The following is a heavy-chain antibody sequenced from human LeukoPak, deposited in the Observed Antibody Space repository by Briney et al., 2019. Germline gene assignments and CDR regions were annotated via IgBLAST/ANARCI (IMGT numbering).Heavy chain of an antibody. CDR1: GYSFTSYW. V-gene: IGHV5-10-1*01. Sequence: GESLKISCKGSGYSFTSYWISWVRQMPGKGLEWRGRIDPSDSYTNYSPSFQGHVTISADKSISTAYLQWSSLKASDTAMYYCARHAKLLWFGELSTDQYYFDYWGQGTLVTVSS. D-gene: IGHD3-10*01. CDR2: IDPSDSYT. J-gene: IGHJ4*02. CDR3: ARHAKLLWFGELSTDQYYFDY.